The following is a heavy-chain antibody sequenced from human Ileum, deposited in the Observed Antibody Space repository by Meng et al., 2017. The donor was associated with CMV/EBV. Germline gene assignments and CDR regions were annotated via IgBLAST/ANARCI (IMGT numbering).Heavy chain of an antibody. V-gene: IGHV4-39*07. CDR3: ARDLTNKWFYY. J-gene: IGHJ4*02. CDR2: MYFSGIA. Sequence: QESGPGQVKPAETLSLTCTASGDPISTGGHSWAWFRQPPGKILEWIGSMYFSGIADYNPSLKSRVTISLHATQKQFSLRLTSVTAADSAVYFCARDLTNKWFYYWGQGTLVTVLL. D-gene: IGHD1-26*01. CDR1: GDPISTGGHS.